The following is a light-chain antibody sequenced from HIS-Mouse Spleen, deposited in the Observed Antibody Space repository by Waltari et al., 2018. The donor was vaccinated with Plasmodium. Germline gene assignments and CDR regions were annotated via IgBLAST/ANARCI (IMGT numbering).Light chain of an antibody. Sequence: QSALTQPASVSGSPGQSFTVSSTVINTNYAGYNNISGYQPPPGKAPKLIIYDVSNRPSGVSNRFSGSKSGNTASLTISGLQAEDEADYYCSSYTSSSTLVFGGGTKLTVL. V-gene: IGLV2-14*03. CDR1: NTNYAGYNN. J-gene: IGLJ2*01. CDR3: SSYTSSSTLV. CDR2: DVS.